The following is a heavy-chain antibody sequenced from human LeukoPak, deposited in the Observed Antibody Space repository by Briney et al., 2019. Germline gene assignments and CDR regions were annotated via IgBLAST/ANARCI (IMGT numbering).Heavy chain of an antibody. Sequence: PGGSLRLSCAASGFTFSSYGMHWVRQAPGKGLVWVSRINSDGSSTSYADSVKGRFTISRDNAKNTLYLQMNSLRAEDTAVYYCAREPRDYYYMDVWGKGTTVTVSS. CDR2: INSDGSST. CDR3: AREPRDYYYMDV. J-gene: IGHJ6*03. V-gene: IGHV3-74*01. CDR1: GFTFSSYG.